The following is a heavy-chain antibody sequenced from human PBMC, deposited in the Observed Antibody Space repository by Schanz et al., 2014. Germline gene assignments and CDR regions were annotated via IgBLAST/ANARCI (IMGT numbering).Heavy chain of an antibody. Sequence: EVQLLESGGGLVQPGGSLRLSCAASGFTFRGYAMSWVRQAPGRGLAWVSIISGSGGNTYYADAVRGRFTISRDNSKTTVYLQMISLRAEDTAVYYCAKDLGVDCGDGCFNWYFDLWGRGTLVTVSS. CDR2: ISGSGGNT. J-gene: IGHJ2*01. V-gene: IGHV3-23*01. D-gene: IGHD2-21*02. CDR1: GFTFRGYA. CDR3: AKDLGVDCGDGCFNWYFDL.